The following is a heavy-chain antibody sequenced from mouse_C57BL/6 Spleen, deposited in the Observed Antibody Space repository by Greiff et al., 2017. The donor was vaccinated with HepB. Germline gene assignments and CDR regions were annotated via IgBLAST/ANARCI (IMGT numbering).Heavy chain of an antibody. D-gene: IGHD1-1*01. J-gene: IGHJ4*01. CDR2: ISSGSSTI. CDR3: ARGGGSSYYAMDY. V-gene: IGHV5-17*01. Sequence: EVKLVESGGGLVKPGGSLKLSCAASGFTFSDYGMHWVRQAPEKGLEWVAYISSGSSTIYYADTVKGRFTISRDNAKNTLCLQMTSLRSEDTAMYDWARGGGSSYYAMDYWGQGTSVSVSS. CDR1: GFTFSDYG.